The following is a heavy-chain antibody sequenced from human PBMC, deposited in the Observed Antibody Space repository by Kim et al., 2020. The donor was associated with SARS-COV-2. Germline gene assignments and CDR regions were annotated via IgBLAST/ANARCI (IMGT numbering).Heavy chain of an antibody. J-gene: IGHJ3*02. CDR1: GFTFSSYG. CDR2: ISYDGSNK. Sequence: GGSLRLSCAASGFTFSSYGMHWVRQAPGKGLEWVAVISYDGSNKYYADSVKGRFTISRDNSKNTLYLQMNSLRAEDTAVYYCAKDYSSSWYQAFDIWGQG. V-gene: IGHV3-30*18. CDR3: AKDYSSSWYQAFDI. D-gene: IGHD6-13*01.